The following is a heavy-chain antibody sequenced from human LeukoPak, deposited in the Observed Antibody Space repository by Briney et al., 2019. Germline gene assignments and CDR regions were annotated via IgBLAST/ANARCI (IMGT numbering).Heavy chain of an antibody. CDR3: ARRDYYGSGSYGGLEYYFDY. J-gene: IGHJ4*02. D-gene: IGHD3-10*01. CDR1: GLTFSSYW. CDR2: IKQDGSEK. V-gene: IGHV3-7*03. Sequence: PGGSLRLSCAASGLTFSSYWMSWVRQAPGKGLEWVANIKQDGSEKYYVDSVKGRFTISRDNAKNSLYLQMNSLRAEDTAVYYCARRDYYGSGSYGGLEYYFDYWGQGTLVTVSS.